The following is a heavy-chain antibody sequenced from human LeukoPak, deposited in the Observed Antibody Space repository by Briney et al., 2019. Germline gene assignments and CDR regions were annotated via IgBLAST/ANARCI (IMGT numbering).Heavy chain of an antibody. V-gene: IGHV4-39*07. D-gene: IGHD1-1*01. J-gene: IGHJ4*02. Sequence: SETLSLTCTVSGGSISSSSYYWGCIRQPPGKGLEWIGNIYYSGSTYYNPSLRSRVTISVDTSKNQFSLKLSSVTAADTAVYYCARASTTGMDYDYWGQGTLVTVSS. CDR2: IYYSGST. CDR1: GGSISSSSYY. CDR3: ARASTTGMDYDY.